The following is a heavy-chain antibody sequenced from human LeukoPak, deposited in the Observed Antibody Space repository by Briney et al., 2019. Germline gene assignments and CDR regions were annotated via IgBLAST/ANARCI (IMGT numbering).Heavy chain of an antibody. Sequence: GGSLRLSCTASGFSFSGHWMHWARQLPGKGLVWVSRISPTGSTTSYADSVKGRFTVSRDNAKNSLYLQMNSLRAEDTAVYYCARCRTTVTAMPGYWGQGTLVTVSS. CDR3: ARCRTTVTAMPGY. V-gene: IGHV3-74*01. CDR2: ISPTGSTT. CDR1: GFSFSGHW. J-gene: IGHJ4*02. D-gene: IGHD4-17*01.